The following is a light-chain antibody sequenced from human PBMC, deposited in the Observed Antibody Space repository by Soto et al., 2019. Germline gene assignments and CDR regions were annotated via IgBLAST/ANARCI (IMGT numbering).Light chain of an antibody. V-gene: IGLV2-8*01. CDR1: SGDVGGYKF. J-gene: IGLJ1*01. Sequence: QSVLTHPASVSGSPGQSITIYCTGASGDVGGYKFVSWYQQHPGKAPKLMIYEVSKRPSGVPDRFSGSKSGNTASLTVSGLQNEDETDYYCSSYAGSNNFYVFGTGTKVTV. CDR2: EVS. CDR3: SSYAGSNNFYV.